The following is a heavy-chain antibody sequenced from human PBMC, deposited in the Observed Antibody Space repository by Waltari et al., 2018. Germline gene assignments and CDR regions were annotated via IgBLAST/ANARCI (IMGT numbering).Heavy chain of an antibody. V-gene: IGHV3-23*01. J-gene: IGHJ4*02. Sequence: EVQLLESGGGLVQPGGSLRLSCAASGFTFSSYAMSWVRQAPGKGLEWGSAISGSGGSTYDADSVKGRFTISRDNSKNTLYLQMNSLRAEDTAVYYCVGGKAPGLSYGDYEGRGSFDYWGQGTLVTVSS. D-gene: IGHD4-17*01. CDR1: GFTFSSYA. CDR2: ISGSGGST. CDR3: VGGKAPGLSYGDYEGRGSFDY.